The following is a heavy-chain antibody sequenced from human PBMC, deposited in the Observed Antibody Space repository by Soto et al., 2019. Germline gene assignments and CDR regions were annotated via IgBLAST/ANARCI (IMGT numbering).Heavy chain of an antibody. CDR1: GFTFDDYA. V-gene: IGHV3-9*01. J-gene: IGHJ4*02. D-gene: IGHD1-1*01. Sequence: GGSLRLSCAASGFTFDDYAMHWVRQAPGKGLEWVSGINWNSGSIGYADSVKGRFTISRDKAKNSLYLQMNSLRTEDTATYYCAHRLGGFTWNDGYLDYWGQGTLVTVSS. CDR2: INWNSGSI. CDR3: AHRLGGFTWNDGYLDY.